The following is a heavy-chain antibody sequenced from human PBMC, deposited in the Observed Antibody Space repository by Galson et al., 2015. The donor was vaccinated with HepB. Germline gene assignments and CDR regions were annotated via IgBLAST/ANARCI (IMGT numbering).Heavy chain of an antibody. J-gene: IGHJ4*02. Sequence: SLRLSCAASGFTFSGSAIHWVRQTSGKGLEWVGRIRSKASNYATANAASLKGRFTISRDDSKNTAYLHMKSLKTEDTAMYYCARVAGGTAHDYWGQGTRVTVSS. CDR2: IRSKASNYAT. D-gene: IGHD1-26*01. CDR3: ARVAGGTAHDY. CDR1: GFTFSGSA. V-gene: IGHV3-73*01.